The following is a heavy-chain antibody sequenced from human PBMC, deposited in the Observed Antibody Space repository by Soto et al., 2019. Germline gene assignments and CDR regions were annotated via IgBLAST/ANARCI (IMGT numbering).Heavy chain of an antibody. CDR2: ISFDGGDQ. D-gene: IGHD3-22*01. J-gene: IGHJ4*02. Sequence: QVQLVESGGGVVQPGRSLRLSCVASVFVFSSYGMHWVRQAPGKGLEWVAAISFDGGDQYYADSVKGRFTISRDNSLNTLHLQMNSLRADDTAIYYCTKPAPDMMVVPNGGFDYWGQGTRVTVTS. CDR1: VFVFSSYG. CDR3: TKPAPDMMVVPNGGFDY. V-gene: IGHV3-30*18.